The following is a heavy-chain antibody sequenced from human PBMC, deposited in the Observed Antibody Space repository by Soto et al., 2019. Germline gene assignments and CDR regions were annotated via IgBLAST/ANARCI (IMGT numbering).Heavy chain of an antibody. Sequence: EVQLVESGGGLVQPGGSLRLSCAGSGFSFNSYAMDWVRQAPGKGLEWVSYISLSSSNIHYADSVKGRFTISRDNAKNSLYLQMNSLRAEDTAVCYCARDPSRGNYWARYIDLWGRGTLVTVSS. CDR3: ARDPSRGNYWARYIDL. CDR2: ISLSSSNI. D-gene: IGHD1-26*01. CDR1: GFSFNSYA. V-gene: IGHV3-48*01. J-gene: IGHJ2*01.